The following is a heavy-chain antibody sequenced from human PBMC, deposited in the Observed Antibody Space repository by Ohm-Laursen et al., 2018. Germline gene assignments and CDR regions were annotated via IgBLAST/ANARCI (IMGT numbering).Heavy chain of an antibody. D-gene: IGHD3-22*01. CDR3: ARDERSYRDSNGYYPNY. Sequence: GSLRLSCAVSGFTVSSNYMGWVRQAPGKGLEWVSKVSSSGSNVYYADSVKGQFTISRDNAKDSVYLQMNSLRAEDTAVYFCARDERSYRDSNGYYPNYWGQGTLVTVSS. V-gene: IGHV3-11*01. J-gene: IGHJ4*02. CDR1: GFTVSSNY. CDR2: VSSSGSNV.